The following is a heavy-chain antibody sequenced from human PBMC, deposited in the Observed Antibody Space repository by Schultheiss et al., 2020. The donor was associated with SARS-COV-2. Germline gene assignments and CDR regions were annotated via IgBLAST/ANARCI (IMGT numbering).Heavy chain of an antibody. CDR1: GFTFSNAW. D-gene: IGHD6-19*01. J-gene: IGHJ4*02. V-gene: IGHV3-15*01. Sequence: GGSLRLSCAASGFTFSNAWMSWVRQAPGKGLEWVGRIKSKTDGGTTDYAAPVKGRFTISRDNSKNTLYLQMNSLRAEDTAVYYCARELGSGWYFDYWGQGTLVTVSS. CDR3: ARELGSGWYFDY. CDR2: IKSKTDGGTT.